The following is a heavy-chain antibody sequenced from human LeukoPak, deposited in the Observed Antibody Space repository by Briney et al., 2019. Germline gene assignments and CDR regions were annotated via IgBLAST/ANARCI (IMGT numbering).Heavy chain of an antibody. CDR1: GGSISSYY. J-gene: IGHJ5*02. CDR2: IYYSGNT. CDR3: ARLLSEGNWENWFDP. D-gene: IGHD7-27*01. Sequence: PSETLSLTCTVSGGSISSYYWSWLRQPPGKGLEGVGYIYYSGNTNYNPSLKSRVTLSVDTSKNQFSLKLSSVTAADTAVYYCARLLSEGNWENWFDPWGQGTLVTVSS. V-gene: IGHV4-59*01.